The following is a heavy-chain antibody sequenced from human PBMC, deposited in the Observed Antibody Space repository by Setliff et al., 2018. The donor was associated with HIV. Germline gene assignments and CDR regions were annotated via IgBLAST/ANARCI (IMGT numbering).Heavy chain of an antibody. CDR1: GGSFSGYY. V-gene: IGHV4-34*01. J-gene: IGHJ4*02. Sequence: ASETLSLTCAVYGGSFSGYYWSWIRQPPGKGLEWIGEINHSGSTNYNPSLKSRVTISVDTSKNQFSLKLSSVTAADTAVYYCARGECCGGSCYPPDYWGQGTLVTVSS. CDR3: ARGECCGGSCYPPDY. CDR2: INHSGST. D-gene: IGHD2-15*01.